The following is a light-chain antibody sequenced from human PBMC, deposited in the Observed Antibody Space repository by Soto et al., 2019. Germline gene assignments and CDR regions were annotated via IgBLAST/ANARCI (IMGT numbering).Light chain of an antibody. CDR1: SSDVGSHNY. CDR2: EVN. V-gene: IGLV2-14*01. Sequence: QSALTQPASVSGSPGQSITISCTGTSSDVGSHNYVSWYQQHPGKAPKLIIFEVNSRPSGVSNRFSGSKSVSAASLTISGLQAEDEADYYCSSYSSTSTPYVFGGGTKVTVL. CDR3: SSYSSTSTPYV. J-gene: IGLJ1*01.